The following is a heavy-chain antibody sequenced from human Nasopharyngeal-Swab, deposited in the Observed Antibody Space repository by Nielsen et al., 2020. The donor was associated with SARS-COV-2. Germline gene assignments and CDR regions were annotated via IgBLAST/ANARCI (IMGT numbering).Heavy chain of an antibody. CDR3: AKGVFVYSGRYCDY. J-gene: IGHJ4*02. Sequence: GESLKISCAASGFTFSSYWMHWVRQAPGKGLEWVSAISGSGGSTYYADSVKGRFTISRDNSKNTLYLQMNSLRAEDTAVYYCAKGVFVYSGRYCDYWGQGTLVTVSS. V-gene: IGHV3-23*01. D-gene: IGHD1-26*01. CDR2: ISGSGGST. CDR1: GFTFSSYW.